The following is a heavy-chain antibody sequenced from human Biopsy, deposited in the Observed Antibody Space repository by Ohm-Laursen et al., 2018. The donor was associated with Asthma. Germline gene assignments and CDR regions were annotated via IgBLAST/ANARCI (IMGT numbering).Heavy chain of an antibody. D-gene: IGHD3-9*01. CDR1: GYTFINYA. Sequence: SSVKVSCKASGYTFINYAIHWVRQAPGHSLEWMGWINAANGNTKYSQKFQDRLTISGDTSASTAYMDLSSLRSEDTAVYYCARTYFDFLTGQVHDAFAMWGQGTMVAVSS. CDR3: ARTYFDFLTGQVHDAFAM. J-gene: IGHJ3*02. CDR2: INAANGNT. V-gene: IGHV1-3*01.